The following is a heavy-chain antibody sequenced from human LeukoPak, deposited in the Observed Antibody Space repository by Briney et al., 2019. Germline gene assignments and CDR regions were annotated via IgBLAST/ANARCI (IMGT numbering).Heavy chain of an antibody. CDR1: GFTVNRTY. Sequence: PGGSLRLSCAASGFTVNRTYMSWVRQAPGKGLEWVSSISSSSSYIYYADSVKGRFTISRDNAKNSLYLQMNSLRAEDTAVYYCARGRGDVQEYCSSTSCYAGYWGQGTLVTVSS. CDR3: ARGRGDVQEYCSSTSCYAGY. D-gene: IGHD2-2*01. V-gene: IGHV3-21*01. CDR2: ISSSSSYI. J-gene: IGHJ4*02.